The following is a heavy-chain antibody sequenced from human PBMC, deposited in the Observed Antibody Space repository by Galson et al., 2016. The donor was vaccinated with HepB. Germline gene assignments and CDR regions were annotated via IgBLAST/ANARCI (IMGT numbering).Heavy chain of an antibody. D-gene: IGHD6-13*01. CDR2: IVAGNGDT. V-gene: IGHV1-58*01. J-gene: IGHJ4*02. CDR3: AARGNSWPYY. CDR1: GVTFSTSA. Sequence: SVKVSCKTSGVTFSTSAVQWVRQARGQHLEWIGWIVAGNGDTKYAQKCQERVTITRDMSTRTAYMELSSLTSEDTAVYYCAARGNSWPYYWGQGTLVTVSS.